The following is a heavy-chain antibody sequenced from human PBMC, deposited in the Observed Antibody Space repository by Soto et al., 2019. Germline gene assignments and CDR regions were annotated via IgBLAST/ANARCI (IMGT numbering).Heavy chain of an antibody. CDR3: ATDPTPRSSSGLDV. Sequence: XPVKVYWKASGYPITSYYMYWLSQAPGQGLEWMGWINPNTSGTNYAQKFQGRVTMTRDTSISTAFMELNSLRFDDTAIHYSATDPTPRSSSGLDVCGQRTLLTVYS. CDR1: GYPITSYY. J-gene: IGHJ4*02. D-gene: IGHD6-25*01. CDR2: INPNTSGT. V-gene: IGHV1-2*02.